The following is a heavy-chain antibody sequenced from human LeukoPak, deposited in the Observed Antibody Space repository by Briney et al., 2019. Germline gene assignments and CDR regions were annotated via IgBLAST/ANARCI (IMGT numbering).Heavy chain of an antibody. Sequence: ASVKVSCKASGYTFTGYYMHWVRQAPGQGLEWMGWINPNSGGTNYAQKFQGRVTMTRDTPISTAYMELSRLRSDDTAVYYCARGSHSGYSSYYYYYMDVWGKGTTVTVSS. CDR3: ARGSHSGYSSYYYYYMDV. D-gene: IGHD5-12*01. CDR1: GYTFTGYY. CDR2: INPNSGGT. V-gene: IGHV1-2*02. J-gene: IGHJ6*03.